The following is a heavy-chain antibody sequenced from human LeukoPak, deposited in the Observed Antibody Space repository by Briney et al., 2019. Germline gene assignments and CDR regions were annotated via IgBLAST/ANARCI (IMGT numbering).Heavy chain of an antibody. V-gene: IGHV3-48*03. CDR2: ISSSGSTI. CDR3: ARDGYNPDY. CDR1: GFTFSSYE. J-gene: IGHJ4*02. D-gene: IGHD5-24*01. Sequence: GGSLRLSCAASGFTFSSYEMNWVRQAPGKGLEWVSYISSSGSTIYYADSVKGRFIISRDNAKNSLYLQMNSLRAEDTAVYYCARDGYNPDYWGQGTLVTVSS.